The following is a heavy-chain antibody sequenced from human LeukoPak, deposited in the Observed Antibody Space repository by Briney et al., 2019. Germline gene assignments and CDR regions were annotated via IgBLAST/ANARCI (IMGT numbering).Heavy chain of an antibody. CDR1: GGSISSSSYY. CDR2: IYYSGST. J-gene: IGHJ6*03. D-gene: IGHD4-17*01. CDR3: ARTTVTTAYYYYYYMDV. V-gene: IGHV4-39*07. Sequence: PSETLSLTCTVPGGSISSSSYYWGWIRQPPGKGLEWIGSIYYSGSTYYNPSLKSRVTISVDTSKNQFSLKLSSVTAADTAVYYCARTTVTTAYYYYYYMDVWGKGTTVTVSS.